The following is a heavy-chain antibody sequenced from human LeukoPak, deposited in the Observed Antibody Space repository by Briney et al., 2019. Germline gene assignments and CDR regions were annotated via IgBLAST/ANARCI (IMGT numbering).Heavy chain of an antibody. V-gene: IGHV3-23*01. D-gene: IGHD3-10*01. Sequence: GGSLRLSCVASGFTFSSHGMNWVRQAPGKGLEWVSGIIPSGHTTYYADSVRGRFTISRDNSRNTLYLQMNSLRAEDTAVYYCARSSHKLWTGGDYFDYWGQGTLVTVSS. J-gene: IGHJ4*02. CDR3: ARSSHKLWTGGDYFDY. CDR1: GFTFSSHG. CDR2: IIPSGHTT.